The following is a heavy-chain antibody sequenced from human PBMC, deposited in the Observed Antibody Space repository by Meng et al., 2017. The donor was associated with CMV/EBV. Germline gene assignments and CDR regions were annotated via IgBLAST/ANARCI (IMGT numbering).Heavy chain of an antibody. D-gene: IGHD2-2*01. CDR3: ARVGRTSCYDY. Sequence: VPRTASGPGPVKPSQTLSLTCTVSGGSISSGDYYWSWIRQPPGKGLEWIGYIYYSGSTYYNPSLKSRVTISVDTSKNQFSLKLSSVTAADTAVYYCARVGRTSCYDYWGQGTLVTVSS. J-gene: IGHJ4*02. V-gene: IGHV4-30-4*08. CDR1: GGSISSGDYY. CDR2: IYYSGST.